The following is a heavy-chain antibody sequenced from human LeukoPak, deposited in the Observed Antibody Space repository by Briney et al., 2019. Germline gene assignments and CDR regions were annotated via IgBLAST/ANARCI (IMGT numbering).Heavy chain of an antibody. CDR3: AKGRYSYGYYYYYMDV. J-gene: IGHJ6*03. V-gene: IGHV3-23*01. Sequence: PGGSLRLSCAASGFTFSSYAMSWVRQAPGKGLEWVSAISGSGGSTYYADPVKGRFTISRDNSKNTLYLQMNSLRAEDTAVYYCAKGRYSYGYYYYYMDVWGKGTTVTVSS. D-gene: IGHD5-18*01. CDR1: GFTFSSYA. CDR2: ISGSGGST.